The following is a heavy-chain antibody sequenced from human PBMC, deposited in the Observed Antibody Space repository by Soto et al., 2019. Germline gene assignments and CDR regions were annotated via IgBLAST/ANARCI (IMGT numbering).Heavy chain of an antibody. V-gene: IGHV3-53*01. CDR1: GFTVSSNY. J-gene: IGHJ4*02. Sequence: EVQLVESGGVLIQPGGSLRLSCAASGFTVSSNYMSWVRQAPGKGLAWVSVIYSGGSTYYADSVKGRFTISRDNSKNTLYLQMNSLRAEDTAVYYCARAVIEGYYDSSPYYFDYWGQGTLVTVSS. CDR3: ARAVIEGYYDSSPYYFDY. D-gene: IGHD3-22*01. CDR2: IYSGGST.